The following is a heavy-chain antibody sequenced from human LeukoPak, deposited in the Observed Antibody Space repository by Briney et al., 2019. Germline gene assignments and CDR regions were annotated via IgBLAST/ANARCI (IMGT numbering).Heavy chain of an antibody. CDR2: INHSGST. CDR3: ARGPLTPDIVVVPAPKYFDY. Sequence: SETLSLTCAVYGGSFSGYYWSWIRQPPGKGLEWIGEINHSGSTNYNPSLKSRVTISVDTSKNQFSLKLSSVTAADTAVYYCARGPLTPDIVVVPAPKYFDYWGQGTLVTVSS. CDR1: GGSFSGYY. V-gene: IGHV4-34*01. J-gene: IGHJ4*02. D-gene: IGHD2-2*01.